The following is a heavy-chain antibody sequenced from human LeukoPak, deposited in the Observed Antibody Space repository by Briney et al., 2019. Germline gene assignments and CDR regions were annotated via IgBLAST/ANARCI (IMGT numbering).Heavy chain of an antibody. CDR1: GGSISSYY. Sequence: PSETLSLTCAVSGGSISSYYWSWIRQPAGKGLEWIGRIFTSGNTKYNPSLKSRVTMSVDTSRNQFSLKMSSVTAADTAVYYCARDSSSWPYHFDYWGQGTLVTVSS. V-gene: IGHV4-4*07. CDR3: ARDSSSWPYHFDY. CDR2: IFTSGNT. D-gene: IGHD6-13*01. J-gene: IGHJ4*02.